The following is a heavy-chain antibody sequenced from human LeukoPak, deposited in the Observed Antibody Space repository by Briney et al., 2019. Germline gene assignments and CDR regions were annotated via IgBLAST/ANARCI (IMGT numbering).Heavy chain of an antibody. D-gene: IGHD2-15*01. CDR3: AKARSSWAGYFDC. J-gene: IGHJ4*02. CDR2: TTTAGGNT. CDR1: GFTFSSYA. Sequence: GGSLRLSCAASGFTFSSYAMSWDRQAPGKGLEWVSTTTTAGGNTYYADSVRGRFAISRDNSKNMLYLQMNSLRAEDTAVYYCAKARSSWAGYFDCWGQGALVTVSS. V-gene: IGHV3-23*01.